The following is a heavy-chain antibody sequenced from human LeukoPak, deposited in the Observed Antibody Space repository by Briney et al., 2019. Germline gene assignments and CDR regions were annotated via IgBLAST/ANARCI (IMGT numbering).Heavy chain of an antibody. CDR1: GYSINNYW. J-gene: IGHJ4*02. CDR3: ARLSAVPRGEFDY. V-gene: IGHV5-51*01. CDR2: IYPGDSDT. D-gene: IGHD3-16*01. Sequence: GESLKISCKGSGYSINNYWIGWVRQMPGKGLEWMGIIYPGDSDTRYGPSFQGQVTISADKSISTASLQWSSLKASDTAMYYCARLSAVPRGEFDYWGQGTLVTVSS.